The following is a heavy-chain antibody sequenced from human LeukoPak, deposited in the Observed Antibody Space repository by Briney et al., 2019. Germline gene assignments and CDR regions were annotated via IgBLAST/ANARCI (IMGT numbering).Heavy chain of an antibody. D-gene: IGHD5-18*01. Sequence: MAGGSLRLSCAASGFTFSSYSLNWVRQAPGKGLEWVSYISSSSGYIYYADSVKGRFTISRDNAKMYLQMNNLSAEDTAVYYCARDPYTYGLGANFQNWGQGTLVTVSS. CDR1: GFTFSSYS. CDR2: ISSSSGYI. V-gene: IGHV3-21*01. J-gene: IGHJ1*01. CDR3: ARDPYTYGLGANFQN.